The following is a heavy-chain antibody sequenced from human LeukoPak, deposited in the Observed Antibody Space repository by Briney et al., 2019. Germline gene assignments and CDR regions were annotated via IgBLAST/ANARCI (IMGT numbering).Heavy chain of an antibody. D-gene: IGHD3-16*02. CDR1: GFTFSSYG. Sequence: PGGSLRLSCAASGFTFSSYGMHWVRQAPGKGLEWVAFIRYDGSNKYYADSVKGRFTISRDNSKYTLYLQMNSLRAEDTAVYYCAKETYDYVWGSYRYYFDYWGQGTLVTVSS. J-gene: IGHJ4*02. CDR2: IRYDGSNK. CDR3: AKETYDYVWGSYRYYFDY. V-gene: IGHV3-30*02.